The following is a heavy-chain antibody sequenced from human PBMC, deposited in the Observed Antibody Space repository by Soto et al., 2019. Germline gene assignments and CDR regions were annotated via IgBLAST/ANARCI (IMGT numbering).Heavy chain of an antibody. CDR1: GGTFSSYA. D-gene: IGHD3-9*01. CDR2: IIPTFGTA. V-gene: IGHV1-69*12. Sequence: QVQLVQSGAEVKKPGSSVKVSCKASGGTFSSYAISWVRQAPGQGLEWMGGIIPTFGTANYPPKFQGRVTITAAEPPSTAAMALSSLTSEATAVSYFALHLPASGYSTGMDVWGQGTTVTVSS. CDR3: ALHLPASGYSTGMDV. J-gene: IGHJ6*02.